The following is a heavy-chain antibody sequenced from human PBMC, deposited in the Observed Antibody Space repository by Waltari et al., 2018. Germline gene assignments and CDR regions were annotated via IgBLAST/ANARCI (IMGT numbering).Heavy chain of an antibody. J-gene: IGHJ4*02. CDR1: GFTFSSYW. Sequence: EVQLVESGGGLVQPGGSLRLSCAASGFTFSSYWMSWVRQAPGKGLEWVANIKQDGSEKYYVDSVKGRFTISRDNAKNSLYLQMNSLRAEDTAVYYCARDSFRSGWYYFDYWGQGTLVTVSS. CDR3: ARDSFRSGWYYFDY. V-gene: IGHV3-7*01. CDR2: IKQDGSEK. D-gene: IGHD6-19*01.